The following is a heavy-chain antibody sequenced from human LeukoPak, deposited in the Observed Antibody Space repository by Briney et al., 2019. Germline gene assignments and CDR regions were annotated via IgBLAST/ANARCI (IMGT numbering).Heavy chain of an antibody. Sequence: SETLSLTCTVSGASITSYHWSWIRQPAGKGLEWIGRMFYSGNTDYNPSLKSRVTMSIDTSKNQFSLKLSSVTAADTAVYYCAREARLAYFDYWGQGTLVTVSS. J-gene: IGHJ4*02. CDR1: GASITSYH. CDR2: MFYSGNT. D-gene: IGHD6-6*01. CDR3: AREARLAYFDY. V-gene: IGHV4-4*07.